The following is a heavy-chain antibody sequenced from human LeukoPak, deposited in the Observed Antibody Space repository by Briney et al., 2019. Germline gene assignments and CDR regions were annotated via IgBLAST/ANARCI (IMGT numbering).Heavy chain of an antibody. D-gene: IGHD6-13*01. CDR3: AGVTAAGPYWYFDL. Sequence: SETLSLTCAVSGGSISSSNWWSWVRQPPGKGLEWIGEINHSGSTNYDPSLKSRVTISVDTSKNQFSLKLSSVTAADTAVYYCAGVTAAGPYWYFDLWGRGTLVTVSS. CDR1: GGSISSSNW. J-gene: IGHJ2*01. V-gene: IGHV4-4*02. CDR2: INHSGST.